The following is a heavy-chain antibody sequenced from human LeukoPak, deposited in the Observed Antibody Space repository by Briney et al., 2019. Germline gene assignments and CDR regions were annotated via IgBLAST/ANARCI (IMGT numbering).Heavy chain of an antibody. J-gene: IGHJ2*01. CDR1: GFTFSRYA. D-gene: IGHD3-22*01. CDR2: ISSSGSTI. CDR3: AATYYYDSSGYSYRYFDL. Sequence: GGSLRLSCAASGFTFSRYAMNWVRQAPGKGLEWVSYISSSGSTIYYADSVKGRFTISRDNAKNSLYLQMNSLRAEDTAVYYCAATYYYDSSGYSYRYFDLWGRGTLVTVSS. V-gene: IGHV3-48*03.